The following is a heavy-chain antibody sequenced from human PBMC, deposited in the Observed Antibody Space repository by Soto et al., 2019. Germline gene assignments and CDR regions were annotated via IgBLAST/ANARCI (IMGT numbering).Heavy chain of an antibody. CDR2: IIPILGIA. J-gene: IGHJ4*02. D-gene: IGHD5-12*01. CDR1: GGTFSSYT. V-gene: IGHV1-69*02. CDR3: ARGSIVKGPQKAFYSGYDRYYFDY. Sequence: GASVKVSCKASGGTFSSYTISWVRQAPGQGLEWMGRIIPILGIANYAQKFQGRVTITADKSTSTAYMELSSLRSEDTAVYYCARGSIVKGPQKAFYSGYDRYYFDYWGQGTLVTVSS.